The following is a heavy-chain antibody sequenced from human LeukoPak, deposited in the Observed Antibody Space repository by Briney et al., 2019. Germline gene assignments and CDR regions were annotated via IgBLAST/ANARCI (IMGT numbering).Heavy chain of an antibody. CDR3: ARYDYYDSSGYPLGGWFDP. CDR1: GYTFTSYA. D-gene: IGHD3-22*01. J-gene: IGHJ5*02. Sequence: ASVKVSCKASGYTFTSYAMHWVRQAPGQRLEWMGWINPNSGGTNYAQKFQGRVTMTRDTSISTAYMELSRLRSDDTAVYYCARYDYYDSSGYPLGGWFDPWGQGTLVTVSS. CDR2: INPNSGGT. V-gene: IGHV1-2*02.